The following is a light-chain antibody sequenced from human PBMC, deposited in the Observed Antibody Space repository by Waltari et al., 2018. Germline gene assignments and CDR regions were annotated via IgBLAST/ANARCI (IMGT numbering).Light chain of an antibody. J-gene: IGLJ1*01. V-gene: IGLV2-14*01. CDR2: EVT. CDR3: YSYTSSSTLV. Sequence: QSALTQPASVSGSPGQSLTISCSGTRSDIGVYDFVSWYQQHPGKAPKLMIYEVTNRPSGVSNRFSGSKSGSTASLTISGLQPEDEADYYCYSYTSSSTLVFGTGTKVTVL. CDR1: RSDIGVYDF.